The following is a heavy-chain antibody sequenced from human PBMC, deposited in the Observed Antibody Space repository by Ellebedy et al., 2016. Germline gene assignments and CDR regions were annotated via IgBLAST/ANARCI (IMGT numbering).Heavy chain of an antibody. CDR3: ARYTRGGLLFHWFDP. CDR1: GGSISSYY. Sequence: SETLSLTXTVSGGSISSYYWSWIRQPPGKGLEWIGYIYYSGSTNYNPSLKSRVTISVDTSKNQFSLKLSSVTAADTAVYYCARYTRGGLLFHWFDPWGQGTLVTVSS. D-gene: IGHD2-21*02. CDR2: IYYSGST. J-gene: IGHJ5*02. V-gene: IGHV4-59*01.